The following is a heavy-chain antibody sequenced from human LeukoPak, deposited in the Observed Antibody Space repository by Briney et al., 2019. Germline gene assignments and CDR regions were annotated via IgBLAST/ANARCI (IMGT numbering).Heavy chain of an antibody. J-gene: IGHJ4*02. V-gene: IGHV1-18*01. D-gene: IGHD4-17*01. CDR1: GYTLTSYG. CDR2: ISTQSGNT. Sequence: ASVKVSCEASGYTLTSYGINWMRQAPGQGLEWMGWISTQSGNTNYAQKVQGRLTLTTDRSTNTAYMELRSLRSDGTAVYYCARGAYGDKWGQGTMVTVSS. CDR3: ARGAYGDK.